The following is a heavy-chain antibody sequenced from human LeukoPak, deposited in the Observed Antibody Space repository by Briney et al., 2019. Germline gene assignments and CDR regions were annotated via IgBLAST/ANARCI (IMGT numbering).Heavy chain of an antibody. D-gene: IGHD2-2*01. CDR1: GGTFSSYA. CDR3: ARGYCSSTSCYAGHFDY. V-gene: IGHV1-69*13. CDR2: IIPIFGTA. J-gene: IGHJ4*02. Sequence: ASVKVSCEASGGTFSSYAISWVRQAPGQGLEWMGGIIPIFGTANYAQKFQGRVTITADESTSTAYMELSSLRSEDTAVYYCARGYCSSTSCYAGHFDYWGQGTLVTVSS.